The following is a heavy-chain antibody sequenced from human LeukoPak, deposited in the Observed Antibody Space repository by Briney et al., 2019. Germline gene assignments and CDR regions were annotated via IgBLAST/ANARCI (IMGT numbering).Heavy chain of an antibody. J-gene: IGHJ3*02. D-gene: IGHD6-13*01. Sequence: KASETLSLTCTVSGGSISSSSYYWGWIRQPPGKGLEWIGEINHSGSTNYNPSLKSRVTISVDTSKNQFSLKLSSVTAADTAVYYCARLATALYSSSWFRRGFAFDIWGQGTMVTVSS. CDR1: GGSISSSSYY. CDR2: INHSGST. CDR3: ARLATALYSSSWFRRGFAFDI. V-gene: IGHV4-39*07.